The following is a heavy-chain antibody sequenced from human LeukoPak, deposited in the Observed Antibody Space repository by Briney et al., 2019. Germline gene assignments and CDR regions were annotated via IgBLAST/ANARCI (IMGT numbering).Heavy chain of an antibody. D-gene: IGHD3-22*01. CDR2: IYPGDSDT. J-gene: IGHJ4*02. CDR3: ARLIYYDSSGYYRYHYFDY. Sequence: KYGESLKISCKGSGYSFTSYWIGWVRQMPGKGLEWMGIIYPGDSDTRYSPSFQGQVTISADKSISTAYLQWSSLKASDTAMYYCARLIYYDSSGYYRYHYFDYWGQGTLVTVSS. V-gene: IGHV5-51*01. CDR1: GYSFTSYW.